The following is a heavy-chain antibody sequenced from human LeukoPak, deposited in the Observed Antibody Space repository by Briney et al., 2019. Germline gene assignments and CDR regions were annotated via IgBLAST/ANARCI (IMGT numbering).Heavy chain of an antibody. D-gene: IGHD5-12*01. CDR2: VATTGDT. CDR3: ARGRGYSGYLDY. Sequence: GGSLRLSCAASGFIFSGYDMHWLRQVPGKGLEWVSAVATTGDTYYPGSVKGRFTISRENAENSLYLQMDRLRAGDTAVYYCARGRGYSGYLDYWGQGTLVTVSS. CDR1: GFIFSGYD. J-gene: IGHJ4*02. V-gene: IGHV3-13*01.